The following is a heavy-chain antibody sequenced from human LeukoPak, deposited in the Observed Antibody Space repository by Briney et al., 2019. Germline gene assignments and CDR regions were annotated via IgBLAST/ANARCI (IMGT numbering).Heavy chain of an antibody. Sequence: ASVKVSCKASGGTFSSYAIGWVRQAPGQGLEWMGRTIPILRIANYAQKFQGRVTITADKSTSTAYMELSSLRSEDTAVYYCAAGYRTREQPSYYYGMDVWGQGTTVTVSS. J-gene: IGHJ6*02. CDR3: AAGYRTREQPSYYYGMDV. CDR1: GGTFSSYA. CDR2: TIPILRIA. D-gene: IGHD5-24*01. V-gene: IGHV1-69*04.